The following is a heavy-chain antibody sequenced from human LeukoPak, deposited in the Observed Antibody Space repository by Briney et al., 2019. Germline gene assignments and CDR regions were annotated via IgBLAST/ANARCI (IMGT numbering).Heavy chain of an antibody. Sequence: GGSLRLSCIASGGAFGSSWMSWVRQSPGKRLEWVGDVNPGGSGQNYVDSVTGRFTISRDNAKNSLYLHMNHLRADDTAVYYCATTFPYCSEDNCALGGQGTLVTVSS. CDR3: ATTFPYCSEDNCAL. J-gene: IGHJ4*02. V-gene: IGHV3-7*01. CDR1: GGAFGSSW. CDR2: VNPGGSGQ. D-gene: IGHD2-15*01.